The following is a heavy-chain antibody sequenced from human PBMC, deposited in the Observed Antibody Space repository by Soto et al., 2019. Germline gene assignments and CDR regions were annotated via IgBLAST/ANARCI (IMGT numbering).Heavy chain of an antibody. Sequence: EVQLLESGGGLVQPGGSLRLSCAASGFTFTSYAMSWVRQAPGKGLEWVSAIRDSGYSTYYADSVKGRFTISRDNSKNTLYLQMNSLRAEDTAVYYCAKDQGRVGAYYYGMDVWGQGTTVTVSS. J-gene: IGHJ6*02. V-gene: IGHV3-23*01. CDR2: IRDSGYST. D-gene: IGHD3-10*01. CDR1: GFTFTSYA. CDR3: AKDQGRVGAYYYGMDV.